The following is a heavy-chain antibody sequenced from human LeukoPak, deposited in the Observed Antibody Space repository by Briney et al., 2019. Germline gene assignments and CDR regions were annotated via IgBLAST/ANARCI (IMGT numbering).Heavy chain of an antibody. V-gene: IGHV3-30*03. D-gene: IGHD3-22*01. Sequence: GGSLRLSCAASGFTFSSYSMNWVRQAPGKGLEWVAVISYDGSNKYYADSVKGRFTISRDNSKNTLYLQMNSLRAEDTAVYYCARGQAYYYDSSGYYSDAFDIWGQGTMVTVSS. CDR1: GFTFSSYS. CDR2: ISYDGSNK. CDR3: ARGQAYYYDSSGYYSDAFDI. J-gene: IGHJ3*02.